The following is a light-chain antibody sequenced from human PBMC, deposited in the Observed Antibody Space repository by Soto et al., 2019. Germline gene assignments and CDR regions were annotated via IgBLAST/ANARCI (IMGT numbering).Light chain of an antibody. CDR1: QHIRTD. Sequence: EIRMKNSPVTLSLYKEEKATLSCRASQHIRTDLAWYLRSPGQAPRLLIYGASARATVIPARFSGSGSGTEFTLTINSLQPEDFAIYYCRQDTAWLPWRFAHVTKL. CDR3: RQDTAWLPWR. CDR2: GAS. J-gene: IGKJ2*04. V-gene: IGKV3-15*01.